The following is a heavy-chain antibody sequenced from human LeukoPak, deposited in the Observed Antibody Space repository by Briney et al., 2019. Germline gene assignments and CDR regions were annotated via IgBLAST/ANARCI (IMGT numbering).Heavy chain of an antibody. J-gene: IGHJ4*02. CDR1: GYTLTELS. V-gene: IGHV1-24*01. CDR2: FDPEDGET. Sequence: GASVKVSCKVSGYTLTELSMHWVRQAPGKGLEWMGGFDPEDGETIYAQKFQGRVTITADKSTSTAYMELSSLRSEDTAVYYCARERGGNSYFDYWGQGTLVTVSS. D-gene: IGHD4-23*01. CDR3: ARERGGNSYFDY.